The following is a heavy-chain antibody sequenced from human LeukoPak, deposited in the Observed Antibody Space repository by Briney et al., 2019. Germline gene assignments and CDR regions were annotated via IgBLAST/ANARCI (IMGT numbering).Heavy chain of an antibody. CDR3: ARWQQLALSFDY. CDR2: IYTSGST. CDR1: GGPISSYY. Sequence: SETLSLTCTVSGGPISSYYWSWIRQPAGKGLEWIGRIYTSGSTNYNPSLKSRVTMPVDTSKNQFSLKLSSVTAADTAVYYCARWQQLALSFDYWGQGTLVTVSS. J-gene: IGHJ4*02. D-gene: IGHD6-13*01. V-gene: IGHV4-4*07.